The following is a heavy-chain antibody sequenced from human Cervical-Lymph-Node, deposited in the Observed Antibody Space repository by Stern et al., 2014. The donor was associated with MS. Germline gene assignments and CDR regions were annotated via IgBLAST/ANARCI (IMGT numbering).Heavy chain of an antibody. CDR2: IHYSGST. D-gene: IGHD3-16*01. Sequence: QLQLQESGPGLVKPSQTLSLTCTVSGGSISSVGLYWTWVRQHPGKGLEWIGYIHYSGSTYYNPSLKSRATLSVETSQNQISLQLSSVTAADTALYYCARSDRLWGSFDYWGQGTLVTVSS. CDR3: ARSDRLWGSFDY. CDR1: GGSISSVGLY. V-gene: IGHV4-31*03. J-gene: IGHJ4*02.